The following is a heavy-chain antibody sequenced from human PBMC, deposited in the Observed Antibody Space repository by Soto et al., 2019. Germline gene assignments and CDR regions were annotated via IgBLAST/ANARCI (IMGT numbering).Heavy chain of an antibody. V-gene: IGHV1-69*13. CDR1: GGTFSSYA. J-gene: IGHJ6*02. CDR2: IIPIFGTA. D-gene: IGHD6-6*01. CDR3: ARGGGQLERPSLRFENMDV. Sequence: SVKVSCKASGGTFSSYAISWVRQAPGQGLEWMGGIIPIFGTANYAQKFQGRVTITADESTSTAYMELSSLRSEDTAVYYCARGGGQLERPSLRFENMDVWGQGTPVT.